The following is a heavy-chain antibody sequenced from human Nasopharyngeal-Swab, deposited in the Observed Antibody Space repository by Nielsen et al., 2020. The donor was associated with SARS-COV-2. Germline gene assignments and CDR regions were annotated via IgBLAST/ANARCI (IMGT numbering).Heavy chain of an antibody. CDR2: ISTGAVST. J-gene: IGHJ4*02. V-gene: IGHV3-23*01. CDR1: GFTSSSYA. Sequence: GGSLRLSCAASGFTSSSYAMSWVRQAPAKGLEWVSAISTGAVSTFYAASVKGRFTISRDDSRTTLYLQMNSLRAEDTAVYYCARHQGSSGWFFFDFWGQGTLVTVSS. CDR3: ARHQGSSGWFFFDF. D-gene: IGHD6-19*01.